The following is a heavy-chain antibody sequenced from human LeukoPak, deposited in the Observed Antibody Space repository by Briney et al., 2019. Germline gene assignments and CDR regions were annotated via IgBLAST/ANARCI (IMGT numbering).Heavy chain of an antibody. CDR1: GGTFSSYA. CDR3: AREGYGGNLYYFDY. Sequence: SVKVSCKSSGGTFSSYAISWVRQAPGQGLEWMGGIIPIFGTASYAQKFQGRVTITADESTSTAYMELSSLRSEDTAVYYCAREGYGGNLYYFDYWGQGTLVTVSS. V-gene: IGHV1-69*01. D-gene: IGHD4-23*01. CDR2: IIPIFGTA. J-gene: IGHJ4*02.